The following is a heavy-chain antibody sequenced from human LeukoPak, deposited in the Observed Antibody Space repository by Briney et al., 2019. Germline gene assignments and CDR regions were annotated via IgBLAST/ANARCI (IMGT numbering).Heavy chain of an antibody. V-gene: IGHV1-2*02. J-gene: IGHJ6*03. Sequence: ASVKVSCKASGYTFTGYYMHWVRQAPGQGLEWMGWINPNSGGTNYAQKFQGRVTMTRDTSISTAYMELSRLRSDDTAVYYCARDYSLSFVDYYYYMDVWGKGTTVTVSS. D-gene: IGHD2-15*01. CDR3: ARDYSLSFVDYYYYMDV. CDR1: GYTFTGYY. CDR2: INPNSGGT.